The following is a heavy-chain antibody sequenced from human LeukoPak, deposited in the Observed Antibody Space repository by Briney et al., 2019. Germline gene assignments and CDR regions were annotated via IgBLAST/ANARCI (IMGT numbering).Heavy chain of an antibody. CDR2: ISGSGDNT. CDR3: TKDFRGSGYFFDY. Sequence: GGSLRLSCVVSGFTFNNHAMSWVRQDPGKGLEWVSAISGSGDNTFYAGSVRGRFTISRDNSKNTLYLQMDSLRAEDTAIYYCTKDFRGSGYFFDYWGQGTPVTVSS. J-gene: IGHJ4*02. V-gene: IGHV3-23*01. CDR1: GFTFNNHA. D-gene: IGHD3-10*01.